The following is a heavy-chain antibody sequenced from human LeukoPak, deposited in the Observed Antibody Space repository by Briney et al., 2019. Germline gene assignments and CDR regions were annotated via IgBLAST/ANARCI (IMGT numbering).Heavy chain of an antibody. V-gene: IGHV3-21*01. CDR3: ARASSGSKRTNAFDI. CDR2: ISSSSSYI. Sequence: PGGSLRLSCAASGFTFSSYSTNWVRQAPGKGLEWVSSISSSSSYIYYADSVKGRFTISRDNAKNSLYLQMNSLRAEDTAVYYCARASSGSKRTNAFDIWGQGTMVTVSS. J-gene: IGHJ3*02. CDR1: GFTFSSYS. D-gene: IGHD3-22*01.